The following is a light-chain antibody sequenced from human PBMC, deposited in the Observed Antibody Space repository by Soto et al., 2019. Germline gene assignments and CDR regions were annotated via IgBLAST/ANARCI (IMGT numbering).Light chain of an antibody. V-gene: IGLV2-14*03. CDR1: SSDVGGYNF. CDR2: DVT. J-gene: IGLJ1*01. Sequence: QSVLTQPASVSGAPGPSITISCTGTSSDVGGYNFVSWYQQHPGKVPKLLIYDVTSRPSGVSDRFSGSKSGNTASLTISGLQTEDEGDYYCSSYTSSSTHVFGSGTKRTVL. CDR3: SSYTSSSTHV.